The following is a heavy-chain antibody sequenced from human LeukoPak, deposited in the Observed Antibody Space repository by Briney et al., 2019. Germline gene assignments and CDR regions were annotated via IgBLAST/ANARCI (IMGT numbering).Heavy chain of an antibody. CDR2: INPNSGGT. D-gene: IGHD3-9*01. CDR1: GYTFTGYY. V-gene: IGHV1-2*02. J-gene: IGHJ4*02. Sequence: ASVKVSCKASGYTFTGYYMHWVRQAPGQGLEWMGWINPNSGGTNYAQKFQGRVTMTRDTSISTAYMELSRLRSDDTAVYYCARGPPGYYDILTGYYSHFDYWAREPWSPSPQ. CDR3: ARGPPGYYDILTGYYSHFDY.